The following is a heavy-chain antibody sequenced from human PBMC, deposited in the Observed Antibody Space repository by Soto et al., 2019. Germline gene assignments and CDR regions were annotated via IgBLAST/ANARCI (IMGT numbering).Heavy chain of an antibody. Sequence: GGSLRLSCVASKFTFSDYFMHWIRQSPGKGLEWVSVIYSGGSTYYADSVRGRFTISRDNSKNTLYLQMNSLRAEDTAVYYCARDSVYDSSGYYYNWFDPWGQGNLVTVSS. J-gene: IGHJ5*02. CDR3: ARDSVYDSSGYYYNWFDP. V-gene: IGHV3-53*01. CDR1: KFTFSDYF. D-gene: IGHD3-22*01. CDR2: IYSGGST.